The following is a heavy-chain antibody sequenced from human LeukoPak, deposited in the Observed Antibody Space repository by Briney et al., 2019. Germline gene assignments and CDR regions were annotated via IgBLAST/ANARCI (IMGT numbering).Heavy chain of an antibody. CDR2: ISWNSGSI. Sequence: GRSLRLSCAASGFTLDDYAMHWVRQAPGKGLEWVSGISWNSGSIGYADSVKGRFTISRDNAKNSLYLQMNSLRAEDTALYYCAKLLGEEDYYYGMDVWGQGTTVTVSS. CDR1: GFTLDDYA. J-gene: IGHJ6*02. CDR3: AKLLGEEDYYYGMDV. V-gene: IGHV3-9*01. D-gene: IGHD2-21*01.